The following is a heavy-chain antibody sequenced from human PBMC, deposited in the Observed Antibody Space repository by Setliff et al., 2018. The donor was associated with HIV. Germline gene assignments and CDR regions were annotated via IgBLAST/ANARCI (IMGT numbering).Heavy chain of an antibody. CDR1: GFTFSSYS. CDR3: ARDSGGWYPTGDYYYYYMDV. D-gene: IGHD6-19*01. CDR2: ISSSSSDI. Sequence: PGGSLRLSCAASGFTFSSYSMNWVRQAPGKGLEWVSSISSSSSDIYYADSVKGRFTISRDNAKNSLYLQMNSLRAEDTAVYYCARDSGGWYPTGDYYYYYMDVWGKGTTVTVSS. V-gene: IGHV3-21*01. J-gene: IGHJ6*03.